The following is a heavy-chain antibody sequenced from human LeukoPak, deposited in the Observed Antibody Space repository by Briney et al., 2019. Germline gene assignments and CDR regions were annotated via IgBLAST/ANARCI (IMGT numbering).Heavy chain of an antibody. J-gene: IGHJ4*02. CDR1: GGSISSYY. CDR3: VREAIVGATRVYYFDY. V-gene: IGHV4-59*01. CDR2: IYYSGST. D-gene: IGHD1-26*01. Sequence: PSETLSLTCTVSGGSISSYYWSWIRQPPGKGLEWIGYIYYSGSTNYNPSLKSRVTISVDTSKNQFSLKLSSVTAADTAVYYCVREAIVGATRVYYFDYWGQGTLVTVSS.